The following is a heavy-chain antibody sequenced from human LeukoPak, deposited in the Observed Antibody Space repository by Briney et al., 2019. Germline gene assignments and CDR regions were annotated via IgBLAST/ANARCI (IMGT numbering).Heavy chain of an antibody. CDR3: ARDRYPDAFDI. CDR1: GFTFSSYW. J-gene: IGHJ3*02. Sequence: GGSLRLSCAASGFTFSSYWMHWVRQAPGKGLVWVSRINSDGSSTSYADSVKGRFTISSNNAKNTLYLQMNSLRDEDTAVYYCARDRYPDAFDIWGQGTMVTVSS. D-gene: IGHD1-1*01. CDR2: INSDGSST. V-gene: IGHV3-74*01.